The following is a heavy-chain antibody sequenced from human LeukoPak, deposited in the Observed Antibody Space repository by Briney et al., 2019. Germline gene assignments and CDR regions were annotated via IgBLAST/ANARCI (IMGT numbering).Heavy chain of an antibody. CDR3: ARDTPTVTTLVWFDP. J-gene: IGHJ5*02. D-gene: IGHD4-11*01. CDR1: GGSISSYY. Sequence: SETLSLTCTVSGGSISSYYWSWIRQPAGKGLEWIGRIYTSGSTNYNPSLKSRVTMSVDTSKNQFSLKLSSVTAADTAVYYCARDTPTVTTLVWFDPWGQGTLVTVSS. V-gene: IGHV4-4*07. CDR2: IYTSGST.